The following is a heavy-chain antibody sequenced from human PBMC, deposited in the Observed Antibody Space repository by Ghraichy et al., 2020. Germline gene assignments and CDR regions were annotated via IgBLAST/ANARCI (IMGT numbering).Heavy chain of an antibody. CDR1: GLTLTSAW. Sequence: GGSLRLSCAASGLTLTSAWMSWVRQAPGQGLEWVGRIKSKTEGGTTDYVAPVKGRFTIPRDDSENTLFLQMNSLKTEDTAVDYCTTRMFLNFDSFGQGTLVTVSS. V-gene: IGHV3-15*01. J-gene: IGHJ4*02. CDR2: IKSKTEGGTT. CDR3: TTRMFLNFDS. D-gene: IGHD3-10*02.